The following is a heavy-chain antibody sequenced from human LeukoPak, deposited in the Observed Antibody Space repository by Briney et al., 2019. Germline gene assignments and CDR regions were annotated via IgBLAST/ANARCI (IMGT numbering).Heavy chain of an antibody. J-gene: IGHJ4*02. CDR3: ASLSSATGYFDY. CDR1: RFTFSSYA. V-gene: IGHV3-53*01. Sequence: GGSLRLSCAASRFTFSSYAMNWVRQAPGKGLEWVSVIYSGGSTYYADSVKGRFTISRDNSKNTLYLQMNSLRAEDTAVYYCASLSSATGYFDYWGQGTLVTVSS. CDR2: IYSGGST. D-gene: IGHD1-26*01.